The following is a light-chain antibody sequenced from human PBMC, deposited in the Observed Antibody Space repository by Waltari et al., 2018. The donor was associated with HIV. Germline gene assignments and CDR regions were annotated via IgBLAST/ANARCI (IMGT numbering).Light chain of an antibody. CDR3: LSYDGSLSGL. CDR1: SSHIGAADY. CDR2: GNN. Sequence: QSVLTQPHSVSGAPGQKVTIYCTRSSSHIGAADYVHWYQQLLGPAHKLLIYGNNNRPSGVPDRFSGSKSGTSASLAIDGLQAEDEGDYYCLSYDGSLSGLFGGGTRLTVL. V-gene: IGLV1-40*01. J-gene: IGLJ2*01.